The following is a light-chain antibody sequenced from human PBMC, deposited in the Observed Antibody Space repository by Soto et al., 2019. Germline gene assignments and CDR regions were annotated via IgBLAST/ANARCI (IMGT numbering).Light chain of an antibody. CDR3: QQYNNYSQT. J-gene: IGKJ1*01. V-gene: IGKV1-5*03. CDR1: QSISSW. CDR2: KAS. Sequence: DIQMTQSPSTLSASLGDRVTITCGASQSISSWLAWYQQKKGKAPKLLIYKASSLESGVPSRFSGSGYGTEFNLTISSLQTDDFATYYCQQYNNYSQTFGQGTKVDIK.